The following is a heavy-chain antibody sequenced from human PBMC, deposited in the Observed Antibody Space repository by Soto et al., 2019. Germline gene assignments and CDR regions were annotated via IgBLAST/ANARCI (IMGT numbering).Heavy chain of an antibody. CDR3: ARGGYDRYFDL. CDR2: FNPSGGST. CDR1: GYTFTSYY. Sequence: QVQLVQSGAEVKKPGASVKVSCKASGYTFTSYYIHWVRQAPGQGLEWMGIFNPSGGSTNYPQKLQGRVTLTRDTPTSTGYMELSSLRSEDTAIYYCARGGYDRYFDLWGRGTLVTVSS. D-gene: IGHD3-3*01. V-gene: IGHV1-46*04. J-gene: IGHJ2*01.